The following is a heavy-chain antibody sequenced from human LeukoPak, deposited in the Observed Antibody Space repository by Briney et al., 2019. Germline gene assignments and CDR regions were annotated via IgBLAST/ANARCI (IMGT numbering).Heavy chain of an antibody. CDR2: ISAYNGHT. CDR3: ATASSSWYSLDY. Sequence: ASVKVSCKASGYTFNSYGISWVRQAPGQGLEWMGWISAYNGHTNYAQKFQGRVTMTEDTSTDTAYMELSSLRSEDTAVYYCATASSSWYSLDYWGQGTLVTVSS. J-gene: IGHJ4*02. CDR1: GYTFNSYG. V-gene: IGHV1-18*01. D-gene: IGHD6-13*01.